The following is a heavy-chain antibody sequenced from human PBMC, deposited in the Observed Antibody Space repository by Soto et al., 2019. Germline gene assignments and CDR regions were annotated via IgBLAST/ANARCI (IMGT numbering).Heavy chain of an antibody. V-gene: IGHV2-70*18. J-gene: IGHJ5*02. D-gene: IGHD3-10*01. CDR2: IDWDNNK. CDR1: GGSISSSNWW. CDR3: ARIPHYSDTYYMES. Sequence: TLSLTCAVSGGSISSSNWWSWVRQPPGKALEWLALIDWDNNKYYSTSLKTRLTISEDTSKNQVVLTMTNMDPVDTATYYCARIPHYSDTYYMESWGQGTLVTVSS.